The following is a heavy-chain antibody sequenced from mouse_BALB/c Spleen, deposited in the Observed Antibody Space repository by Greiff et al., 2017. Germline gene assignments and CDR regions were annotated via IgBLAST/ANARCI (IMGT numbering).Heavy chain of an antibody. J-gene: IGHJ2*01. CDR2: IWTGGGT. CDR3: LRVLHYYGFDY. D-gene: IGHD1-1*01. CDR1: GFSLTSYD. Sequence: QVQLQQSGPGLVAPSQTLSITCTVSGFSLTSYDISWIRQPPGKGLEWLGVIWTGGGTNYNSAFMSRLSISKDNSKSQVFLKMNSLQTDDTAIYYCLRVLHYYGFDYWGQGTTLTVSS. V-gene: IGHV2-9-2*01.